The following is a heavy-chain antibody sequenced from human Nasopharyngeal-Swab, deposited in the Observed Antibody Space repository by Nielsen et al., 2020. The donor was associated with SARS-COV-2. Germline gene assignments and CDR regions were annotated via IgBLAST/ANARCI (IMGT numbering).Heavy chain of an antibody. Sequence: SETLSLTCSVSGGSLTSDIEDFYWSWIRQPPGKGLEWIGEINQRGSTDYNPSLKSRVTISVDTSKNQFSLKLTSVTAADTAAYYCARGETATGAKRGDWFDPWGQGTLVTVSS. CDR1: GGSLTSDIEDFY. D-gene: IGHD4/OR15-4a*01. CDR3: ARGETATGAKRGDWFDP. CDR2: INQRGST. J-gene: IGHJ5*02. V-gene: IGHV4-34*01.